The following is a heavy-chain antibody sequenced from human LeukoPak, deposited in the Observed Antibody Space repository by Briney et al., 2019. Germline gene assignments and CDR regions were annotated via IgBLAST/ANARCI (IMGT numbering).Heavy chain of an antibody. Sequence: TGGSLRLSCAASGFTFSSYGMHWVRQPPGKGLEWVAVISFDGSNKYYADSVKGRFTISRDNSKNTLYLQMNSLRAEDTAVYYCAREELGSSLGFDPWGQGTLVTVSS. V-gene: IGHV3-30*03. J-gene: IGHJ5*02. CDR2: ISFDGSNK. CDR1: GFTFSSYG. D-gene: IGHD3-16*01. CDR3: AREELGSSLGFDP.